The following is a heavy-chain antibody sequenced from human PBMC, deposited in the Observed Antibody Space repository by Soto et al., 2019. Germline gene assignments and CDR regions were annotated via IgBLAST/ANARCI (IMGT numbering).Heavy chain of an antibody. J-gene: IGHJ4*02. Sequence: QVQLQESGPGLVKPSETLSLTCTVSGGSISSYYWSWIRQPPGKGLEWVGYIYYSGSTNYNPSLKSRVTMSLDTSKNHFSLKLSSVTAADTAVYYCARHTGRKGYYFDYWGQGTLVTVSS. V-gene: IGHV4-59*08. CDR1: GGSISSYY. CDR3: ARHTGRKGYYFDY. D-gene: IGHD2-8*02. CDR2: IYYSGST.